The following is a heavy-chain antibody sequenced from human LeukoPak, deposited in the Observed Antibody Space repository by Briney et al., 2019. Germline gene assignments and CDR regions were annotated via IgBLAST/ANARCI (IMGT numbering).Heavy chain of an antibody. CDR2: INAGNGNT. CDR3: ATPLYYDSSGYSRPFDY. CDR1: GYTFTSYA. D-gene: IGHD3-22*01. J-gene: IGHJ4*02. Sequence: ASVKVSCKASGYTFTSYAMHWVRQAPGQRLEWMGWINAGNGNTKYSQKLQGRVTITRDTSASTAYMELSSLRSEDTAVYYCATPLYYDSSGYSRPFDYWGQGTLVTVSS. V-gene: IGHV1-3*01.